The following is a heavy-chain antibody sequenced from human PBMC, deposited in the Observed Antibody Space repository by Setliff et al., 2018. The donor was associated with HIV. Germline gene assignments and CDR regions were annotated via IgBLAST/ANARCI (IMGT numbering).Heavy chain of an antibody. CDR1: GFTFSSYA. Sequence: PGGSLRLSCAASGFTFSSYASGWVRQAPGKGLEWVSAISGSGGTTYYADSVKGRFTISRDNSKNTLYLQMNSLRVEDTAVYHCARSPQGGYFDYWGQGTLVTVSS. J-gene: IGHJ4*03. V-gene: IGHV3-23*01. CDR2: ISGSGGTT. CDR3: ARSPQGGYFDY.